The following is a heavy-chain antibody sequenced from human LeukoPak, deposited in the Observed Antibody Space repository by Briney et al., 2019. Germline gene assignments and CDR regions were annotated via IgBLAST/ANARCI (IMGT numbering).Heavy chain of an antibody. Sequence: ASVKVSCKASGGTFSSYAISWVRQMPGKGLEWMGRIDPSDSYTNYSPSFQGHVTISADKSISTAYLQWSSLKASDTAMYYCARREGEGFDPWGQGTLVTVSS. CDR2: IDPSDSYT. J-gene: IGHJ5*02. D-gene: IGHD3-16*01. CDR3: ARREGEGFDP. V-gene: IGHV5-10-1*01. CDR1: GGTFSSYA.